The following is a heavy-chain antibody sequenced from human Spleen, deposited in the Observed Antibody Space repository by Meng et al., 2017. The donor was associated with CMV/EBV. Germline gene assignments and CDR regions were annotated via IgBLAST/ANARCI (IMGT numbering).Heavy chain of an antibody. D-gene: IGHD6-13*01. Sequence: GGSLRLSCTTSGFIFSSYSMNWVRQDPGKGLVWVSRINGDGSYAIYADSVQGRFSTSRDNAKNTVYLQMNSLRAEDTAVYYCAREGVSSWASFFDYWGQGTVVTVSS. CDR2: INGDGSYA. CDR3: AREGVSSWASFFDY. J-gene: IGHJ4*02. V-gene: IGHV3-74*01. CDR1: GFIFSSYS.